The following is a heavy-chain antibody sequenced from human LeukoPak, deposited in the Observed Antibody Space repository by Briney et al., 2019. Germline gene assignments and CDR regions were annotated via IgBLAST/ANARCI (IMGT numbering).Heavy chain of an antibody. CDR1: GFTFSSYE. D-gene: IGHD1-1*01. J-gene: IGHJ4*02. CDR3: ASQTTQLPFDY. V-gene: IGHV3-48*03. Sequence: PGGSLRLSCVASGFTFSSYEMNWVRQAPGKGLEWVSYISSSGSTIYYADSVKGRFTISRDNAKNSLYLQMNSLRAEDTAVHYCASQTTQLPFDYWGQGTLVTVSS. CDR2: ISSSGSTI.